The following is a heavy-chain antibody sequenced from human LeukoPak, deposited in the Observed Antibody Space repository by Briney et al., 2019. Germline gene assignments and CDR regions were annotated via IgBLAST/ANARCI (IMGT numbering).Heavy chain of an antibody. D-gene: IGHD6-13*01. J-gene: IGHJ4*02. CDR2: INPNSGGT. Sequence: ASVKVSCKASGYTFTGYYMHWVRQAPGQGLEWMGWINPNSGGTNYAQKFQGRVTMTRDTSISTAYMELSRLRSDDTAVYYCARDEAAAGNFDYWGQGTLVTVSS. CDR1: GYTFTGYY. V-gene: IGHV1-2*02. CDR3: ARDEAAAGNFDY.